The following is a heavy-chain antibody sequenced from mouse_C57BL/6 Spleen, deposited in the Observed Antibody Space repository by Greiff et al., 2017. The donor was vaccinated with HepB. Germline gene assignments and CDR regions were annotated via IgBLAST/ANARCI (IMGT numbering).Heavy chain of an antibody. D-gene: IGHD1-1*01. J-gene: IGHJ4*01. CDR1: GYSITSGYY. V-gene: IGHV3-6*01. CDR3: AIYDGSSYGAMDY. CDR2: ISYDGSN. Sequence: EVQLQQSGPGLVKPSQSLSLTCSVTGYSITSGYYWNWIRQFPGNKLEWMGYISYDGSNNYNPSLKNRFSITRDTSKNQFFLKLNSVTTGDTATYYGAIYDGSSYGAMDYWGQGTSVTVSS.